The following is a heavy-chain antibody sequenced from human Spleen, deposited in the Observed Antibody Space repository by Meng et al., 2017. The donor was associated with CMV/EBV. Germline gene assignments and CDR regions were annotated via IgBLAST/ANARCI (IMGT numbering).Heavy chain of an antibody. Sequence: GGSLRLSCAASGFTFSSYAMSWVRQAPGKGLEWVSAISGSGGSTYYADSVKGRFTISRDNAKNSLYLQMNSLRAEDMALYYCAKDLSSTSCCDAFDIWGHGTMVTVSS. CDR2: ISGSGGST. CDR3: AKDLSSTSCCDAFDI. V-gene: IGHV3-23*01. D-gene: IGHD2-2*01. CDR1: GFTFSSYA. J-gene: IGHJ3*02.